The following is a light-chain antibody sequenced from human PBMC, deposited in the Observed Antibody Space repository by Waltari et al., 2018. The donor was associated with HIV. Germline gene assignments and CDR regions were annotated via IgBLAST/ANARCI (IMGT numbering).Light chain of an antibody. CDR3: RQYNDWPPIT. V-gene: IGKV3-15*01. CDR1: QSVSSD. J-gene: IGKJ5*01. CDR2: GAS. Sequence: EIVMTQSPATLSVSPGERATLSCRASQSVSSDLAWYQQKPGQAPRLLIDGASTRATGIPARFSGSGSGTEFTLTISSLQSEDFAIYYCRQYNDWPPITFGQGTRLEIK.